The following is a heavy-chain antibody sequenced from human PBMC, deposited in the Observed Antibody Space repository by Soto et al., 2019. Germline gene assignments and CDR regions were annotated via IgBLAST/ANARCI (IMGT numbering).Heavy chain of an antibody. J-gene: IGHJ5*02. V-gene: IGHV4-31*03. CDR3: ARRLDDSGEHYSKWFDP. CDR2: IDHIGTA. D-gene: IGHD3-22*01. CDR1: GGSINIGGFW. Sequence: SETLSLTCTVSGGSINIGGFWWGWIRQRPGKGLEWIGHIDHIGTAYYNPSLRSRFTISIDTSKNQFSLNVNSVTAADTAVYHCARRLDDSGEHYSKWFDPCGQRTRVTVSS.